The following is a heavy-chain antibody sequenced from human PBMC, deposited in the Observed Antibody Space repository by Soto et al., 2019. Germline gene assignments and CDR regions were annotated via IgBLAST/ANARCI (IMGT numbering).Heavy chain of an antibody. Sequence: DVQLVESGGGVVQPGRSLRLSCSASGFTFDDYAMNWVRQAPGKGLEWVSSISWNSGNIVYADSVRGRFTISRDNAKPSLHLQMNSLRAEDTALYYCTKGASTSCFSAFDLWGQGTMVTVSS. CDR3: TKGASTSCFSAFDL. CDR2: ISWNSGNI. J-gene: IGHJ3*01. D-gene: IGHD2-2*01. CDR1: GFTFDDYA. V-gene: IGHV3-9*01.